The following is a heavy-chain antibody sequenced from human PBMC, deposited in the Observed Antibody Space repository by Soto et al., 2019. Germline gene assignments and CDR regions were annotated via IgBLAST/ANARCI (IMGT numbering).Heavy chain of an antibody. V-gene: IGHV1-46*01. CDR1: GYGFTIYH. D-gene: IGHD4-17*01. Sequence: ASVKVSCKASGYGFTIYHIHWVRQAPGQGLEWMGIINPSGGSRSYAQKFQGRVTMTRDTSTSTVYMELSSLRSEDTAVYYCARDRAYGEHTYWFDPWGQGTLVTVSS. J-gene: IGHJ5*02. CDR3: ARDRAYGEHTYWFDP. CDR2: INPSGGSR.